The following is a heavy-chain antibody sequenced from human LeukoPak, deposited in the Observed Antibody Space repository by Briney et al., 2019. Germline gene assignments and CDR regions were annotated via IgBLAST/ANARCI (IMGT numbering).Heavy chain of an antibody. D-gene: IGHD3-10*01. V-gene: IGHV3-23*01. CDR3: AKAGWFGELPHFDY. CDR1: GFAFSSYA. Sequence: TGGSLRLSCAASGFAFSSYAMSWVRQAPGKGLEWVSAISGSGGSTYYADSVKGRFTISRDNSKNTLYLQMNSLRAEDTAVYYCAKAGWFGELPHFDYWGQGTLVTVSS. J-gene: IGHJ4*02. CDR2: ISGSGGST.